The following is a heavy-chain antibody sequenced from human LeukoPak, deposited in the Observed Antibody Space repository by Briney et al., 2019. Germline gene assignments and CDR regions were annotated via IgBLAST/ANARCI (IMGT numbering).Heavy chain of an antibody. CDR2: INTDGSST. D-gene: IGHD6-6*01. V-gene: IGHV3-74*01. J-gene: IGHJ4*02. CDR3: ARTYSSSSEVGY. Sequence: GGSLRLSCAASGCTFGSYWMHWVRQAPGKGLVWVSRINTDGSSTSYADSVKGRFTISRDNAKNTLYLQMNSLRAEDTAVYYCARTYSSSSEVGYWGQGTLVTVSS. CDR1: GCTFGSYW.